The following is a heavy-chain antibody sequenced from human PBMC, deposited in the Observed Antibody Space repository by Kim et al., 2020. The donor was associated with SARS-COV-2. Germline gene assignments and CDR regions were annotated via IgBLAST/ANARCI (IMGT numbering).Heavy chain of an antibody. CDR3: ARLSGHSYGHCDK. CDR1: GGSISSSNYY. J-gene: IGHJ4*02. CDR2: VYYTGNT. Sequence: SETLSLTCTVSGGSISSSNYYWGWIRQPPGKGLEWIGSVYYTGNTNYNPSLESRVTVSVDRSKNQLFLKLSSVTAADTAVYYCARLSGHSYGHCDKWGQGTLVTVSS. D-gene: IGHD5-18*01. V-gene: IGHV4-39*01.